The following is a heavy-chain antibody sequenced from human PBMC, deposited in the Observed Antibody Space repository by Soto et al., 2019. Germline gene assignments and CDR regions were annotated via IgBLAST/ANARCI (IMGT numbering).Heavy chain of an antibody. Sequence: SVKVSCKASGFTFTSSAVQWVRQARGQRLEWIGWIVVGSGNTNYAQKFQERVTITRDMSTSTAYMELSSLRSEDAAVYYCAAVPPETRVGAGPDYYYGMDVWGQGTTVTVSS. CDR1: GFTFTSSA. V-gene: IGHV1-58*01. J-gene: IGHJ6*02. D-gene: IGHD1-26*01. CDR3: AAVPPETRVGAGPDYYYGMDV. CDR2: IVVGSGNT.